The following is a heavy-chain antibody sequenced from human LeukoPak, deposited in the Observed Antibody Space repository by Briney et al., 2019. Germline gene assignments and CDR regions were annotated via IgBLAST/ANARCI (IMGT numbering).Heavy chain of an antibody. J-gene: IGHJ4*02. D-gene: IGHD3-9*01. V-gene: IGHV4-59*01. CDR3: AREVGYYVILTGYYRDYYFDY. CDR1: VGSISTYY. CDR2: IYYSGST. Sequence: PAETLSLTCTVSVGSISTYYWSWIRQPPGKGLEWVGYIYYSGSTNYNTSLKSRVTLSVDASKKRFSLKLSSVTAADTNVYYCAREVGYYVILTGYYRDYYFDYWGQGTLVTASS.